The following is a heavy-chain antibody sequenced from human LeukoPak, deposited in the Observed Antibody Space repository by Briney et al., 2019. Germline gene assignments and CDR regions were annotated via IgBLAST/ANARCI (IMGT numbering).Heavy chain of an antibody. Sequence: PSQTLSLTCTVSGGSISSGGYYWSWIRQHPGKGLEWIGYIYYSGSTYYNPSLKSRVTISVDTSKNQFSLKLSSVTAADTAVYYCARLPEHYDSSGFDYWGQGTLVTVSS. CDR3: ARLPEHYDSSGFDY. V-gene: IGHV4-31*03. D-gene: IGHD3-22*01. CDR2: IYYSGST. CDR1: GGSISSGGYY. J-gene: IGHJ4*02.